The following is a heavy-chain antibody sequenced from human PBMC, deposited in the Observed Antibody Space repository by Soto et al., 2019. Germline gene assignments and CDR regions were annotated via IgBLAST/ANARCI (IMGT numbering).Heavy chain of an antibody. Sequence: ASVKVSCKASGGTFSSYAISWVRQAPGQGLEWMGGIIPIFGTANYAQKFQGRVTITADKSTSTAYMELSSLRSEDTAVYYCARGEDIVVVVAATPVYGMDVWGQGNTVTVSS. CDR2: IIPIFGTA. D-gene: IGHD2-15*01. V-gene: IGHV1-69*06. J-gene: IGHJ6*02. CDR3: ARGEDIVVVVAATPVYGMDV. CDR1: GGTFSSYA.